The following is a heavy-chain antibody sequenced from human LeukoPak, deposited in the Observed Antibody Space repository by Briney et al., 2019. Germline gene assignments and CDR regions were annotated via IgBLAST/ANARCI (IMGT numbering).Heavy chain of an antibody. CDR3: ARAGDTGSGTYYFDS. CDR1: GGTFISSA. V-gene: IGHV1-69*05. D-gene: IGHD1-26*01. J-gene: IGHJ4*02. CDR2: VIPIFGTE. Sequence: GASVKVSCKASGGTFISSAISWVRQAPGQGLEWMGGVIPIFGTENFVQKFQGRVTITTDESTSTAYMELSSLRSEDTAVYYCARAGDTGSGTYYFDSWGQGTLVTVSS.